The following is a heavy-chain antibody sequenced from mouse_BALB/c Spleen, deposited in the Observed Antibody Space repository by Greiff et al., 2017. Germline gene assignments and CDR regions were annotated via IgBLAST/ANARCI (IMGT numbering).Heavy chain of an antibody. CDR3: VREGNYVDYYAMDY. J-gene: IGHJ4*01. CDR1: GFSLTSYD. D-gene: IGHD2-1*01. Sequence: QVQLQQSGPGLVAPSQSLSITCTVSGFSLTSYDISWIRQPPGKGLEWLGVIWTGGGTNYNSAFMSRLSISKDNSKSQVFLKMNSLQTDDTAIYYCVREGNYVDYYAMDYWGQGTSVTVSS. CDR2: IWTGGGT. V-gene: IGHV2-9-2*01.